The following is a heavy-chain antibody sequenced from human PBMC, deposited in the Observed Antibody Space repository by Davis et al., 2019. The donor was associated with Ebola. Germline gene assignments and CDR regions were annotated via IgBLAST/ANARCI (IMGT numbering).Heavy chain of an antibody. J-gene: IGHJ6*02. Sequence: AASVKVSCKASGYTFTSYAMHWVRQAPGQRLEWMGWINGGNGKTKYSQKLQGRVTITRDTFASTAYMELSSLRSEDTAVYYCARDRPLDFFFGDYYGMDVWGQGTTVTVSS. CDR3: ARDRPLDFFFGDYYGMDV. D-gene: IGHD3-16*01. CDR2: INGGNGKT. CDR1: GYTFTSYA. V-gene: IGHV1-3*01.